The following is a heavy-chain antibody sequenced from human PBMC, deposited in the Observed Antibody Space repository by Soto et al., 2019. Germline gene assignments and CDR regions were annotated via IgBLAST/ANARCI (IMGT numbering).Heavy chain of an antibody. Sequence: QVQLVQSGAEVKKPGSSVKVSCKASGGTFSSYAISWVRQAPGQGLEWMGGIIPIFGTANYAQKFQGRVTITADESTSIAYMELSSLRSEDTAVYYCATKDVVDTAMVETYSYYGMDVWGQGTTVTVSS. CDR2: IIPIFGTA. V-gene: IGHV1-69*12. CDR3: ATKDVVDTAMVETYSYYGMDV. CDR1: GGTFSSYA. J-gene: IGHJ6*02. D-gene: IGHD5-18*01.